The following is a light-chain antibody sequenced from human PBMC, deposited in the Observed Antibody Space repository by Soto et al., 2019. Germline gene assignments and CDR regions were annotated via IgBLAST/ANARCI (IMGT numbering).Light chain of an antibody. CDR2: DAS. CDR3: QQYENLPT. Sequence: DIQMTQSPSSLSASVGDRVTITFQASQNINNYLNWYQHKPGRAPKLLIYDASNLEAGVPSRSRGSGSGTDFTFTISRLQPEDIATYYCQQYENLPTFGQGTRLEIK. V-gene: IGKV1-33*01. J-gene: IGKJ5*01. CDR1: QNINNY.